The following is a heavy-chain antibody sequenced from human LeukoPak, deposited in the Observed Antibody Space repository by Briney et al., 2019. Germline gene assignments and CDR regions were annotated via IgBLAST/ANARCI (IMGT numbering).Heavy chain of an antibody. D-gene: IGHD3-10*01. CDR1: GFTFSSYA. CDR2: ISYDGSNK. V-gene: IGHV3-30-3*01. CDR3: ARALARFGDFDP. Sequence: GRSLRLSCAASGFTFSSYAMHCVRQAPGKGLEWVAVISYDGSNKYYADSVKGRFTISRDNSKNTLYLQMNSLRAEDTAVYYCARALARFGDFDPWGQGTLVTVSS. J-gene: IGHJ5*02.